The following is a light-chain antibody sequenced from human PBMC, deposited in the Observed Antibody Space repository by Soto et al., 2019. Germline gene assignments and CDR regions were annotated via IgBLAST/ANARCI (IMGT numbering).Light chain of an antibody. V-gene: IGKV3-11*01. CDR3: QQRSIWPWT. CDR1: QSVNNY. CDR2: DTS. J-gene: IGKJ1*01. Sequence: EIVFTQSPCTLSLSPGERATLSCRASQSVNNYLAWYQQKPGQAPRLLIYDTSDRATGIPARFSGSGSGTDFTLTISSLEPEDFAVFYCQQRSIWPWTFGQGTKVDI.